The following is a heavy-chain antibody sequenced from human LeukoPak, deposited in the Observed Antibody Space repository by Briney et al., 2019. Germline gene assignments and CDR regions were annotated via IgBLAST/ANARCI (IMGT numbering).Heavy chain of an antibody. D-gene: IGHD4-23*01. J-gene: IGHJ4*02. CDR3: ARHADHSGKGFDH. CDR1: GDSISSRSSF. V-gene: IGHV4-39*01. Sequence: SETLSLTCTVSGDSISSRSSFWGCIRQPPGKGLEWIGSIYYTGSTHYNPSLKSRVTISVDTTKNQSSLKLNSVTAADTAVYFCARHADHSGKGFDHWGQGTLVTVSS. CDR2: IYYTGST.